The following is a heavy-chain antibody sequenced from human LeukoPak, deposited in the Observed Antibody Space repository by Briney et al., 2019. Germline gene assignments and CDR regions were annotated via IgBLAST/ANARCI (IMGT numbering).Heavy chain of an antibody. J-gene: IGHJ4*02. Sequence: GGSLRLSCAASGFTFSSYSMNWVRQAPGKGLEWVSYISSASNTIYYADSVKGRFTISRDSAKNSLYLQMNSLRAEDTAMYYCARDGAEYIEMATLKFDYWGQGTLVTVSS. V-gene: IGHV3-48*01. CDR3: ARDGAEYIEMATLKFDY. D-gene: IGHD5-24*01. CDR1: GFTFSSYS. CDR2: ISSASNTI.